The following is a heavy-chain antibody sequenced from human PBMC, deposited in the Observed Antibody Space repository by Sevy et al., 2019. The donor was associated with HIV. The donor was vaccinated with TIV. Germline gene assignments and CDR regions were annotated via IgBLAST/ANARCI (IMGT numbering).Heavy chain of an antibody. CDR2: ISWNSGSI. Sequence: GGSLRLSCAASGFTFDDYAMHWVRQAPGKGLEWVSGISWNSGSIGYADSVKGRFTISRDNAKNSLYLQMNSLRAEDTALYYCAKDLWFGELQYYYGMDVWGQGTTVTVSS. CDR3: AKDLWFGELQYYYGMDV. CDR1: GFTFDDYA. J-gene: IGHJ6*02. D-gene: IGHD3-10*01. V-gene: IGHV3-9*01.